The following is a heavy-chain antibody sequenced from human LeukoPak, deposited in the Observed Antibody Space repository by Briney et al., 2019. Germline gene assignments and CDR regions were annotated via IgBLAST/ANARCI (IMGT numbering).Heavy chain of an antibody. Sequence: PSETLSLTCTVSGGSISSDYWSWIRQPPGKGLEWIGYIYYSGSTNYNPSLKSRVTISVDTSKNQFSLKLSSVTAADTAVYYCARHYDYWGQGTLVTVSS. V-gene: IGHV4-59*08. J-gene: IGHJ4*02. CDR3: ARHYDY. CDR2: IYYSGST. CDR1: GGSISSDY.